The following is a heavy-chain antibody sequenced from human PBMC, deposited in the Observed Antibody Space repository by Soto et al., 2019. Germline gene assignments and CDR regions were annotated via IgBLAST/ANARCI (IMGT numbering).Heavy chain of an antibody. CDR3: ARGMTTVTTLDY. CDR2: IYYSGST. CDR1: GGSISSRDYY. D-gene: IGHD4-4*01. J-gene: IGHJ4*02. V-gene: IGHV4-30-4*01. Sequence: SQTLSLTCTVSGGSISSRDYYRSWIRQPPGKGLEWIGYIYYSGSTYYNPSLKSRVTISVDRSKNQFSLKLSSVTAADTAVYYCARGMTTVTTLDYWGQGTLVTVSS.